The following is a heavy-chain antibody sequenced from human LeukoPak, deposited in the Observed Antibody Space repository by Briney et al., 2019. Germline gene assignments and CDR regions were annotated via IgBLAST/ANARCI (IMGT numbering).Heavy chain of an antibody. Sequence: SVKVSCKASGYTFTSYAISWVRQAPGQGLEWMGRIIPILGIANYAQKFQGRVTITADKSTSTAYMELSSLRSEDTAVYYCAPYCGGDCPPTQDWGQGTLVTVSS. D-gene: IGHD2-21*02. CDR1: GYTFTSYA. CDR2: IIPILGIA. V-gene: IGHV1-69*04. J-gene: IGHJ4*02. CDR3: APYCGGDCPPTQD.